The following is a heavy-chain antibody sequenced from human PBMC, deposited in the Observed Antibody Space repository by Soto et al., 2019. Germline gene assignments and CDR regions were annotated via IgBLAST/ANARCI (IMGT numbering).Heavy chain of an antibody. D-gene: IGHD6-13*01. CDR2: IFANGHT. V-gene: IGHV4-4*07. J-gene: IGHJ5*02. CDR3: VASLAASGLNWLDP. CDR1: GGSISEKY. Sequence: SETLSLTCIVSGGSISEKYWNWVRQPPGKGLEWIGLIFANGHTDYNPSLKSRVTMSVYASKNQFSLRLTSMTAADTAVYYCVASLAASGLNWLDPWGRGTLVTVSS.